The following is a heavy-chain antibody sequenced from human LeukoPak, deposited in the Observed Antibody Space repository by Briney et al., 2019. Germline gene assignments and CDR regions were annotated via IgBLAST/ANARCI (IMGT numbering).Heavy chain of an antibody. V-gene: IGHV4-34*12. CDR3: ARGIVLMHYASFDY. D-gene: IGHD2-8*01. CDR2: IIHTGRT. J-gene: IGHJ4*02. Sequence: PSETLSLTCVVSGGSSSGYYWTWIRQPPGKGLEWIAEIIHTGRTNYKSSLESRATLSVDTSKNQFSPRLTSVTAADTGVYYCARGIVLMHYASFDYWGQGSLVTVSS. CDR1: GGSSSGYY.